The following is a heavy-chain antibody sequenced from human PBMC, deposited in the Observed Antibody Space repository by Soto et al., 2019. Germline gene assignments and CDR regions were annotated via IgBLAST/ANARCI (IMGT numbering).Heavy chain of an antibody. J-gene: IGHJ4*02. D-gene: IGHD2-21*02. CDR2: ISDDGSNK. CDR3: ANASRIVVVTAPYDY. V-gene: IGHV3-30*18. Sequence: QVQLVESGGGVVQPGRSLRLSCAASGFTFSSYGMHWVRQAPGKGLEWVAVISDDGSNKCYADYMKGRFTISRDTSKNTLYLPRKSLRAEDTVVYYGANASRIVVVTAPYDYWGEGTLVTVSS. CDR1: GFTFSSYG.